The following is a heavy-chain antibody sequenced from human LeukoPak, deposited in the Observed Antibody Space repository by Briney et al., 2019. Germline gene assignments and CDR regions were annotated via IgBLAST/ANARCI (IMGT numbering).Heavy chain of an antibody. CDR2: IRSEPKSYAT. CDR1: GFTFSGPA. V-gene: IGHV3-73*01. J-gene: IGHJ4*02. CDR3: TGLIDYDSSGPIL. Sequence: GGSLRLSCGASGFTFSGPAIHWVRQASGQGLEWVGRIRSEPKSYATAYAASVKGRFTISRDDSKNTAYLQMNTLKPEDTAVYYCTGLIDYDSSGPILWGQGTLVTVSS. D-gene: IGHD3-22*01.